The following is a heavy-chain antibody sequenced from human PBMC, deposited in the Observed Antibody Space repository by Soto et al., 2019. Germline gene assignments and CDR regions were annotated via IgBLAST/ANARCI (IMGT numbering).Heavy chain of an antibody. CDR1: GGSISSGGYS. D-gene: IGHD5-18*01. Sequence: PSETLSLTCTVSGGSISSGGYSWSWIRQPPGKDLEWIGYIYHSGSSYYNPSLKSRVTISVDRSKNQFSLKLSSLTAADTAVYYCARSGYSYGYLDYWGQGTLVTVYS. J-gene: IGHJ4*02. V-gene: IGHV4-30-2*01. CDR2: IYHSGSS. CDR3: ARSGYSYGYLDY.